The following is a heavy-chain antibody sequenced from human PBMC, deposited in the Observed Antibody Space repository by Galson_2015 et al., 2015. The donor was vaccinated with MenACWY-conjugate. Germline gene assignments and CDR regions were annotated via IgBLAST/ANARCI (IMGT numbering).Heavy chain of an antibody. D-gene: IGHD3-16*01. CDR2: ISSGSNSI. CDR1: GFTFSTYT. Sequence: SLRLSCAASGFTFSTYTMNWVRQAPGKELEWVSFISSGSNSIYYADSVKGRFTISRDNAKNSLYLQMDSLRDEDTAVYYCARAGGIDYWGQGTLVTVSS. J-gene: IGHJ4*02. V-gene: IGHV3-48*02. CDR3: ARAGGIDY.